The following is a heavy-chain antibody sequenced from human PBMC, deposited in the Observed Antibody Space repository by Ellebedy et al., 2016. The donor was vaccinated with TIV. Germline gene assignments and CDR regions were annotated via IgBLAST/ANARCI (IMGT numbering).Heavy chain of an antibody. Sequence: MPSETLSLTCAMYGGSLSGYYWSWIRQPPGKGLEWIGEINHSGSTNYNSSLKSRVTMSVDTSKNQFSLKLSSVTAADTAVYYCASHMVRESTWFDPWGQGTLVTVSS. CDR3: ASHMVRESTWFDP. D-gene: IGHD3-10*01. CDR2: INHSGST. V-gene: IGHV4-34*01. CDR1: GGSLSGYY. J-gene: IGHJ5*02.